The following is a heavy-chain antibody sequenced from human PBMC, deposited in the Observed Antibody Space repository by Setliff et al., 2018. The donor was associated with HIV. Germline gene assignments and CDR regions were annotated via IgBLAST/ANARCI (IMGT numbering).Heavy chain of an antibody. D-gene: IGHD3-22*01. CDR3: ARGPNYYDRGSYYNFDY. CDR2: INPNSGGT. J-gene: IGHJ4*02. V-gene: IGHV1-2*02. Sequence: ASVKVSCKASGGTFSGYAISWVRQAPGQGLELMGWINPNSGGTDYAQKFRGRVTMTRDTSISTAYMGLSRLTSDDTAVYYCARGPNYYDRGSYYNFDYWGEGTLVTVSS. CDR1: GGTFSGYA.